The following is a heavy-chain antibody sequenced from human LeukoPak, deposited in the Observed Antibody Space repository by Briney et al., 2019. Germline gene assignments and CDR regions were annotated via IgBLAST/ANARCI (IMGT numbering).Heavy chain of an antibody. CDR2: ISSSSSYI. Sequence: PGGSLRLSCAASGFTFSSYSMNWVRQAPGKGLEWVSSISSSSSYIYCADSVKGRFTISRDNAKNSLYLQMNSLRAEDTAVYYCARESYYGGNSDYWGQGTLVTVSS. D-gene: IGHD4-23*01. V-gene: IGHV3-21*01. CDR3: ARESYYGGNSDY. CDR1: GFTFSSYS. J-gene: IGHJ4*02.